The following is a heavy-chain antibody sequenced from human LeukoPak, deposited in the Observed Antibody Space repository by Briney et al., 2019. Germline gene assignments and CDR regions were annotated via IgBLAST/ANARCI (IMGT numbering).Heavy chain of an antibody. D-gene: IGHD6-25*01. CDR3: ARDRPAADV. V-gene: IGHV3-21*01. CDR2: ISSSSRYI. J-gene: IGHJ6*02. Sequence: GWSLRLSCAASRFTFSSYRMNWVHQSAGKELEWVSSISSSSRYIYYADSVKGRFTISRENAKTSLYLQMNRLRAEDTAVYYCARDRPAADVWGQGTTVTVSS. CDR1: RFTFSSYR.